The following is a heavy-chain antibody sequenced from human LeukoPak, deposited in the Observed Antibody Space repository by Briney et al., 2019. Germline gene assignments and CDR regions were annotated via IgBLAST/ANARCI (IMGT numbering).Heavy chain of an antibody. V-gene: IGHV4-31*03. Sequence: SQTLSLTCTVSGGSISSGGYYWSWIRQHPGKGLEWIGYIYYSGSTYCNPSLKSRVTISVDTSKNQFSLKLSSVTAADTAVYYCGRSSSSGRGYYFDYWGQGTLVTVSS. CDR3: GRSSSSGRGYYFDY. CDR2: IYYSGST. D-gene: IGHD6-6*01. J-gene: IGHJ4*02. CDR1: GGSISSGGYY.